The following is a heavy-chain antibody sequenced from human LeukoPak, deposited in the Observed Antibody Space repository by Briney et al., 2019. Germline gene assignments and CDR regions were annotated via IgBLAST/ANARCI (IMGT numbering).Heavy chain of an antibody. CDR3: ARDRRTSSHYYYYGMDV. J-gene: IGHJ6*02. D-gene: IGHD2-2*01. V-gene: IGHV4-34*01. CDR1: GGSFSGYY. Sequence: SETLSLTCAVYGGSFSGYYWGWIPQPPGKGLEWIGEINHSGSTNYNPSLKSRVTISVDTSKNQFSLKLSSVTAADTAVYYCARDRRTSSHYYYYGMDVWGQGTTVTVSS. CDR2: INHSGST.